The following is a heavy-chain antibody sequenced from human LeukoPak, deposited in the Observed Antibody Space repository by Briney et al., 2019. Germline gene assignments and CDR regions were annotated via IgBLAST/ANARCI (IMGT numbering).Heavy chain of an antibody. CDR2: ISSHSDYI. CDR1: GFTFSSYS. CDR3: AGGIAGTTYLDY. D-gene: IGHD1-20*01. J-gene: IGHJ4*02. Sequence: GGSLRLSCAASGFTFSSYSMNWVRQAPGKGLEWVSSISSHSDYIYYADSLKGRFTISRDNAKNSLYLQMNSLRAEDTAVYYCAGGIAGTTYLDYWGQGTLVTVSS. V-gene: IGHV3-21*01.